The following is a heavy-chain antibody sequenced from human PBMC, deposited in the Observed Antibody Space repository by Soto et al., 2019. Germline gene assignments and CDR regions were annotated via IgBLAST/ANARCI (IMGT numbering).Heavy chain of an antibody. V-gene: IGHV5-51*01. Sequence: PGESLKISCNGSGYIFTSYWIGWVRQMPGKGLEWMGITYPGDPDTRYSPSFQGQVTISADKSISTAYLQWSSLKASDTAMYYCARLGGSSWPYYFDYWGQGTLVTVSS. J-gene: IGHJ4*02. CDR1: GYIFTSYW. D-gene: IGHD6-13*01. CDR3: ARLGGSSWPYYFDY. CDR2: TYPGDPDT.